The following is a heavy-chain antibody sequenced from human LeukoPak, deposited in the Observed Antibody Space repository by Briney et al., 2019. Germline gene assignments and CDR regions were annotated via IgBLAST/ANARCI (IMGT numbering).Heavy chain of an antibody. Sequence: TGGSLRLSCAASGFTFSNHAMTWVRQAPGQGLEWVSSIGSSDGRTYYAESVRGRFTISRDNSKNTLSLQMNSLRVEDTAVYYCAKDLPCLVWFGKWGQGSLVTVSS. CDR2: IGSSDGRT. D-gene: IGHD3-10*01. V-gene: IGHV3-23*01. CDR1: GFTFSNHA. J-gene: IGHJ4*02. CDR3: AKDLPCLVWFGK.